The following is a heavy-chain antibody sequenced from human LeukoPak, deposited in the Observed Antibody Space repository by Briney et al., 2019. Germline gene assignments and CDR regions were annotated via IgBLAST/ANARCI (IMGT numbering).Heavy chain of an antibody. CDR2: INPNSGGT. V-gene: IGHV1-2*04. CDR1: GYTFTGYY. J-gene: IGHJ6*02. CDR3: ARGPHRSSTSRAYYYYGMDV. D-gene: IGHD2-2*01. Sequence: ASVKVSCKASGYTFTGYYMHWVRQAPGQGLEWMGWINPNSGGTNYAQKFQGWVTMTRDTSISTAYMELSRLRSDDTAVYYCARGPHRSSTSRAYYYYGMDVWGQGTTVTVSS.